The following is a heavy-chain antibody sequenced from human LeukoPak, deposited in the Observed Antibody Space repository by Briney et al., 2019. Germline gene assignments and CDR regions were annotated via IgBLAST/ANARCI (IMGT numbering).Heavy chain of an antibody. CDR1: GFTFSTFA. J-gene: IGHJ4*02. CDR2: IFPSGGEI. D-gene: IGHD5-18*01. Sequence: GGSLRLSCAASGFTFSTFAMIWVRQPPGRGLEWVSSIFPSGGEIHYADSVRGRFTISRDNSKSTLSLQMNSLRAEDTAIYYCATYRQVMLPFESWGQGTLVTVSS. V-gene: IGHV3-23*01. CDR3: ATYRQVMLPFES.